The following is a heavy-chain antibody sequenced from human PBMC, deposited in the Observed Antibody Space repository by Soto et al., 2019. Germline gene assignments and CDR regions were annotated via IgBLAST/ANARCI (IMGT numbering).Heavy chain of an antibody. J-gene: IGHJ6*02. CDR3: TXDGLEWLSNYYYYGMDV. CDR1: GFTFSNAW. Sequence: GGSLRLSCAASGFTFSNAWMSWVRQAPGKGLEWVGRIKSKTDGGTTDYAAPVKGRFTISRDDSKNTLYLQMNSLKTEDTAVYYCTXDGLEWLSNYYYYGMDVWGPGTTVTVSS. V-gene: IGHV3-15*01. CDR2: IKSKTDGGTT. D-gene: IGHD3-3*01.